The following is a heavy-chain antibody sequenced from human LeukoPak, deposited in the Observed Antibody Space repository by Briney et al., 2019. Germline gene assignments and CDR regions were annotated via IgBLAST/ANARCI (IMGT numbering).Heavy chain of an antibody. CDR2: ISGSGGST. CDR3: AKDTDHYYYYGMDV. V-gene: IGHV3-23*01. Sequence: GGSLRLSCAASGLTFSSYAMSWVRQAPGRGLGWVSAISGSGGSTYYADSVKGRFTISRDNSMNTLYLQMNSLRAEDTAVYYCAKDTDHYYYYGMDVWGQGTTVTVSS. J-gene: IGHJ6*02. CDR1: GLTFSSYA.